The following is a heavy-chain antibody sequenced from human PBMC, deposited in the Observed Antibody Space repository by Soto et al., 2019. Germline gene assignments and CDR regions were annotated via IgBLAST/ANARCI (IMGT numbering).Heavy chain of an antibody. CDR1: GFTVNNTY. V-gene: IGHV3-53*02. CDR2: IYSGGDT. J-gene: IGHJ4*02. CDR3: ARGDPFAV. Sequence: EVHLVETGGGLIQPGGSLRLSCAASGFTVNNTYMSWVRQPPGKGLEWVSIIYSGGDTYYADSVKGRFTISRDSSKNTVYIQMNNLRAEDTAVYYCARGDPFAVWGQGTVVTVSS.